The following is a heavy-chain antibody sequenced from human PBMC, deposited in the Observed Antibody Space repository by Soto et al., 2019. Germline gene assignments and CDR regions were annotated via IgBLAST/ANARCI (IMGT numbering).Heavy chain of an antibody. V-gene: IGHV2-26*01. CDR1: GFSLSNARMG. J-gene: IGHJ4*02. CDR2: IFSNDEK. D-gene: IGHD1-26*01. CDR3: ARHGRGVGARPLDY. Sequence: QVTLKESGPVLVKPTETLTLTCTVSGFSLSNARMGVSWIRQPPGKALEWLAHIFSNDEKSYSTSLKSRLTISEHTYKRQVVLTMTNMDPVDTATYYCARHGRGVGARPLDYWGQGTLVTVSS.